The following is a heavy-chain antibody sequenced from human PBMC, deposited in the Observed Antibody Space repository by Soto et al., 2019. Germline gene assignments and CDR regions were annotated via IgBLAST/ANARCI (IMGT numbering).Heavy chain of an antibody. CDR3: ARRRFDYDSSGYYYYDY. CDR1: GYSFTSYW. J-gene: IGHJ4*02. CDR2: IDPSDSYT. Sequence: PGESLKISCKGSGYSFTSYWISWVRQMPGKGLEWMGRIDPSDSYTNYSPSFQGHVTISADKSISTAYLQWSSLKASDTAMYYCARRRFDYDSSGYYYYDYWGQGTLVTVSS. V-gene: IGHV5-10-1*01. D-gene: IGHD3-22*01.